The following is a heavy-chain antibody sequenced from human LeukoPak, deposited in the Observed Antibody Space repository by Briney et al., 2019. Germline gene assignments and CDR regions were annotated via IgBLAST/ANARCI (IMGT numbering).Heavy chain of an antibody. D-gene: IGHD3-3*01. Sequence: ASVKVSCKASGYTFPSYDINWVRQATGQGLEWMGWMNPNCGNTGYAQKFQGRVTITRNTSISTAYMELSSLRCEDTAVYYCARGRKATIFGVVNWFDPWGQGTLVTVSS. V-gene: IGHV1-8*03. CDR1: GYTFPSYD. J-gene: IGHJ5*02. CDR3: ARGRKATIFGVVNWFDP. CDR2: MNPNCGNT.